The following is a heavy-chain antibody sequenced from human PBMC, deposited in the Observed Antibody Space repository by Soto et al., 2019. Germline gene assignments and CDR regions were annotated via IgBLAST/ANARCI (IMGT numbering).Heavy chain of an antibody. CDR3: ARLSGYYDILTGYYNWFDP. CDR1: GGSFSGYY. CDR2: INHSGST. V-gene: IGHV4-34*01. J-gene: IGHJ5*02. Sequence: PSETLSLTCAVYGGSFSGYYWSWIGQPPGKGLEWIGEINHSGSTNYNPSLKSRVTISVDTSKNQFSLKLSSVTAADTAVYYCARLSGYYDILTGYYNWFDPWGQGTLVTVSS. D-gene: IGHD3-9*01.